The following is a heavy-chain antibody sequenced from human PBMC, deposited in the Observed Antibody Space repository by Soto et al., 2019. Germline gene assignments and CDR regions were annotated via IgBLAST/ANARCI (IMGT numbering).Heavy chain of an antibody. CDR2: MSGSSSTT. D-gene: IGHD1-7*01. J-gene: IGHJ4*02. Sequence: GGSVRLSCATSGLTFSNYAMSWVRQAPGGGLEWVSSMSGSSSTTYYADSVRGRFTISRDRSKNTLYLQMSSLRAEDTALYYCAKNQERELPRVIDFWGQGTLVTVSS. V-gene: IGHV3-23*01. CDR1: GLTFSNYA. CDR3: AKNQERELPRVIDF.